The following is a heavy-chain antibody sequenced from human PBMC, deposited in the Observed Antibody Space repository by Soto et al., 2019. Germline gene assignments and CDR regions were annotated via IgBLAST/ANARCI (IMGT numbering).Heavy chain of an antibody. Sequence: HPGGSLRLSCAASGFTVSTNYMSWVRQAPGKGLEWVSVIYSGGSTYYADSVRDRFTISRDNSKNTLYLQLNGLRAEDTAVYYCARGGSRPLQLWFVFDYWGQGTLVTVSS. CDR2: IYSGGST. D-gene: IGHD5-18*01. V-gene: IGHV3-53*01. CDR1: GFTVSTNY. J-gene: IGHJ4*02. CDR3: ARGGSRPLQLWFVFDY.